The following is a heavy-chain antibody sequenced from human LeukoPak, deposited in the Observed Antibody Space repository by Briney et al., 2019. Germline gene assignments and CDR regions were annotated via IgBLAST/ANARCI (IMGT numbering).Heavy chain of an antibody. J-gene: IGHJ4*02. CDR1: GFTFSSYW. CDR3: ASSQWLGNYFDY. CDR2: IKQDGSEK. V-gene: IGHV3-7*03. D-gene: IGHD6-19*01. Sequence: GGSLRLSCAASGFTFSSYWMSWVRQAPGKGLEWVANIKQDGSEKYYVDSVKGRFTISRDNAKNSLYPQMNSLRAEDTAVYYCASSQWLGNYFDYWGQGTLVTVSS.